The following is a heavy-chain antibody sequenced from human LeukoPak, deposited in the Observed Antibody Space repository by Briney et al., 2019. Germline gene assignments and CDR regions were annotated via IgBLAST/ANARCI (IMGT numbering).Heavy chain of an antibody. CDR1: GGSISSGDYY. CDR3: ARAGDDYKEIDWFDP. V-gene: IGHV4-30-4*08. D-gene: IGHD5-24*01. CDR2: IYYSGST. J-gene: IGHJ5*02. Sequence: PSETLSLTCTVSGGSISSGDYYWSWIRQPPGKGLEWIGYIYYSGSTYYNPSLKSRVTISVDTSKNQFSLKLSSVTAADTAVYYCARAGDDYKEIDWFDPWGQGTLVTVSS.